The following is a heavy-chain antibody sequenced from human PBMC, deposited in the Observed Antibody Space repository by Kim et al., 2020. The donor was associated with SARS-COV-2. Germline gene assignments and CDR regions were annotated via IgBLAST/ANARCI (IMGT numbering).Heavy chain of an antibody. V-gene: IGHV3-23*01. D-gene: IGHD6-25*01. CDR2: ISGSGGSK. CDR1: GFSFMNYA. Sequence: GGSLRLSCAASGFSFMNYAMSWVRQAPGKGLEWVSGISGSGGSKFYADPVKGRVTISRDNSRNTLNLQMSSLRAEDTALYYCAKERITAGLGRHDAFDIWGQGTTVTVAS. J-gene: IGHJ3*02. CDR3: AKERITAGLGRHDAFDI.